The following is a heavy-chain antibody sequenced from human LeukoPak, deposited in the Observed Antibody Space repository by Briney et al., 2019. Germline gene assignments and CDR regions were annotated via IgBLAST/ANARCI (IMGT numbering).Heavy chain of an antibody. CDR1: GYSFTSYW. Sequence: GESLKISCKGSGYSFTSYWIGWVRQMPGKGLEWMGIIYPGDSDTRYSPSFQGQATISADKSIGTAYLQWSSLKASDTTMYYCARPGPYSRVDYWGQGTLVTVSS. D-gene: IGHD6-13*01. CDR3: ARPGPYSRVDY. J-gene: IGHJ4*02. V-gene: IGHV5-51*01. CDR2: IYPGDSDT.